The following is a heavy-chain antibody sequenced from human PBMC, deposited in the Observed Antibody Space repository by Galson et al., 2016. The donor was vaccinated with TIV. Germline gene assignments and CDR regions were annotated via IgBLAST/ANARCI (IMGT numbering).Heavy chain of an antibody. D-gene: IGHD3-10*01. CDR2: IILLFGTS. CDR3: ARGEYYYGSGKGFDP. J-gene: IGHJ5*02. V-gene: IGHV1-69*13. Sequence: SVKVSCKASGAIFNGYAINWVRQAPGQGLEWMGRIILLFGTSNYAQKFQGRPTITADEPTNTDYLELSSLTSDDTAVYYCARGEYYYGSGKGFDPWGQGTPVTVSS. CDR1: GAIFNGYA.